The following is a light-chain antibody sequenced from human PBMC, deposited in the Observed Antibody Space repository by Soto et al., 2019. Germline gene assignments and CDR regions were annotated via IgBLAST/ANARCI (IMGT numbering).Light chain of an antibody. Sequence: DIQMTQSPSSLSASVGDIVTITCRASQGISNYLAWYKQKPGKVPKLLIYAASTLQSGVPSRFSGSGSGTDFTLTISGLPPEDVATYYCQKYNSAPRTFGPGTKVDIK. V-gene: IGKV1-27*01. CDR1: QGISNY. J-gene: IGKJ3*01. CDR3: QKYNSAPRT. CDR2: AAS.